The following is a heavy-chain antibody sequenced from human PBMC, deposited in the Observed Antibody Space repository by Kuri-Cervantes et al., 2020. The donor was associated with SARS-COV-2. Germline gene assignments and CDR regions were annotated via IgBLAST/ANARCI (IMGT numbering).Heavy chain of an antibody. CDR1: GFTFSSYA. D-gene: IGHD6-19*01. Sequence: GGSLRLSCAASGFTFSSYAMSWARQAPGKGLEWVSIIYSGGTTYYADSVKGRFTISRDNSKNTVNLQMNSLRGEDTALYYCARAGYSTGWFPDWYFDLWGRGTLVTVSS. CDR2: IYSGGTT. V-gene: IGHV3-53*01. CDR3: ARAGYSTGWFPDWYFDL. J-gene: IGHJ2*01.